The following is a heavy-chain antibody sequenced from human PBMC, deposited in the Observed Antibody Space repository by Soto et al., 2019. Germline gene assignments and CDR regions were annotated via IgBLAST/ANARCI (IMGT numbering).Heavy chain of an antibody. J-gene: IGHJ4*02. CDR3: ARAKLCNSLSFPHSFDT. CDR1: GGSISTNNW. CDR2: VYHSGST. D-gene: IGHD2-2*01. Sequence: QVHLQESGPGLVNASGTLSLTCGVSGGSISTNNWWSWVRQTPGQGLEWIAEVYHSGSTNYNPSLKSRLTISVDQSKNQFSLRLTSVTAADSAVYYCARAKLCNSLSFPHSFDTWGQGTRVSVSS. V-gene: IGHV4-4*02.